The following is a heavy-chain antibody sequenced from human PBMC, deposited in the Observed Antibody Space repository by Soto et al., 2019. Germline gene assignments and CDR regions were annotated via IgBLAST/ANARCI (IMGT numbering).Heavy chain of an antibody. CDR3: ARHPSDFWFDP. V-gene: IGHV4-39*01. Sequence: QLQLQESGPGLVKPSETLSLTCTVSGGSISSSSYFWGWIRQPPGKGLEWIGSIYYSGSTYYNPSFTSRVTVSVDTSKDQFSLKLSSVTAADTAVYYCARHPSDFWFDPWGQGTLVTVSS. J-gene: IGHJ5*02. D-gene: IGHD2-21*02. CDR2: IYYSGST. CDR1: GGSISSSSYF.